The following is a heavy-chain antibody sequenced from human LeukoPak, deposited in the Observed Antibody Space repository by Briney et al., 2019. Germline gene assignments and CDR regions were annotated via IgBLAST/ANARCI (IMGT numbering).Heavy chain of an antibody. CDR1: GFTFDDYM. CDR3: AKDGVGANPVKDWYFDL. CDR2: ISWDGRVT. D-gene: IGHD1-26*01. Sequence: GGSLRLSCAASGFTFDDYMMHWVRQGPGKGLEWVSLISWDGRVTYYADSVKGRFTISRDNSKNSLYLQMNSLRTEDTALYYCAKDGVGANPVKDWYFDLWGRGTLVTVSS. V-gene: IGHV3-43*01. J-gene: IGHJ2*01.